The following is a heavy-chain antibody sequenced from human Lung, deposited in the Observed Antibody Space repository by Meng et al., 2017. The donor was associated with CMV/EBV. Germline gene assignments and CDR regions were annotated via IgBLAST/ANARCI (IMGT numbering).Heavy chain of an antibody. Sequence: GESLKISCKASGYTFTGYYMHWVRQAPGQGLEWMGWINPNSGGTNYAQKFQGRVTMTRDTSISTAYMELSRLRSDDTAVYYCARALLFITMVRGAIGYWGQGTLVXVSS. CDR2: INPNSGGT. J-gene: IGHJ4*02. CDR3: ARALLFITMVRGAIGY. CDR1: GYTFTGYY. D-gene: IGHD3-10*01. V-gene: IGHV1-2*02.